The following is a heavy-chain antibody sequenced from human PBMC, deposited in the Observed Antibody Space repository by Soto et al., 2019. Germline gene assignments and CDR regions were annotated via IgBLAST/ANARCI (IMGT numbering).Heavy chain of an antibody. CDR3: ARHPGYCSGGSCYPYFDY. CDR2: IYYRGST. J-gene: IGHJ4*02. D-gene: IGHD2-15*01. CDR1: GGSISSSSYY. V-gene: IGHV4-39*01. Sequence: QLQLPESGPGLVKSSETLSLTCTVSGGSISSSSYYWGWIRQPPGKGLEGIGSIYYRGSTSYNPSLKSRVTISVDTSKNQFSLKLSSVTAADTAVYYCARHPGYCSGGSCYPYFDYSCQGTMVTVSS.